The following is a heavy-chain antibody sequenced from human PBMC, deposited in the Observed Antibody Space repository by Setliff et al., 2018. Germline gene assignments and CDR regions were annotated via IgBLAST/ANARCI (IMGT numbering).Heavy chain of an antibody. V-gene: IGHV3-7*01. Sequence: PGGSLRVSCAASGFTFSSFWMAWVRQSPGRGLEWVANINQDGSGKFYVDSVKGRFTISRDISTNTLFLEIDSLRSEDTGLYYCAREGSIGWSQYFHHWGQGTPVTVSS. D-gene: IGHD6-19*01. CDR2: INQDGSGK. CDR1: GFTFSSFW. CDR3: AREGSIGWSQYFHH. J-gene: IGHJ1*01.